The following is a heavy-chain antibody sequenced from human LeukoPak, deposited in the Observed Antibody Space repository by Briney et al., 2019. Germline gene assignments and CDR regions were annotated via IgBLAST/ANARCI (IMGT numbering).Heavy chain of an antibody. Sequence: SETLSLTCTVSGGSISSSSYYWGWIRQPPGKGLEWIGSIYYSGSTYYNPSLKSRVTISVDTSKNQFSLKLSSVTAADTAVYYCARGYNWNDGDWFDPWGQGTLVTVSS. CDR1: GGSISSSSYY. J-gene: IGHJ5*02. D-gene: IGHD1-1*01. CDR2: IYYSGST. V-gene: IGHV4-39*07. CDR3: ARGYNWNDGDWFDP.